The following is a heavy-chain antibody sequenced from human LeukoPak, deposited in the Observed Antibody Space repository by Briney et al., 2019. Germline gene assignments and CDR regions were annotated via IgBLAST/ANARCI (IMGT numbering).Heavy chain of an antibody. Sequence: SETLSLTCAVYGGSFSGYYWSWIRQPPGKGLEWIGEINHSGSTNYNPSLKSRVTISVDTSKNQFSLKLSSVTAADTAVYYCARHSPGAGSAFDIWGQGTMVTVSS. CDR2: INHSGST. J-gene: IGHJ3*02. CDR3: ARHSPGAGSAFDI. CDR1: GGSFSGYY. D-gene: IGHD2-8*02. V-gene: IGHV4-34*01.